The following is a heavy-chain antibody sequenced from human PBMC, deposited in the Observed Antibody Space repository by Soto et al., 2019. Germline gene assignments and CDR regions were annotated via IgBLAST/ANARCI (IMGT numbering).Heavy chain of an antibody. Sequence: SETLSLTCAVSGGSISSGGYSWSWIRQPPGKGLQWIGYIFSSGSTNYNPSLKSRVTISVNTSKNQFSLNLNSVTAADTAVYYCARQRRDFDYWGQGISVTVSS. V-gene: IGHV4-61*08. D-gene: IGHD6-25*01. CDR2: IFSSGST. J-gene: IGHJ4*02. CDR3: ARQRRDFDY. CDR1: GGSISSGGYS.